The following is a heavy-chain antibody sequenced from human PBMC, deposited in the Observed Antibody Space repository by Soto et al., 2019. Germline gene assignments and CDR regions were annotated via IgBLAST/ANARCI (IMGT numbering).Heavy chain of an antibody. D-gene: IGHD6-13*01. Sequence: ASVKVSCKASGYTFTGYYMHWVRQAPGQGLEWMGWINPNSGGTNYAQKFQGWVTMTRDTSISTAYMELSRLGSDDTAVYYCARDDTRSWYPHRVVGNYGMDVWGQGTTVTVSS. J-gene: IGHJ6*02. CDR1: GYTFTGYY. CDR3: ARDDTRSWYPHRVVGNYGMDV. CDR2: INPNSGGT. V-gene: IGHV1-2*04.